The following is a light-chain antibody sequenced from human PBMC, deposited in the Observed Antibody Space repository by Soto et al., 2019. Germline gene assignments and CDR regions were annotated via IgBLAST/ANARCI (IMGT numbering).Light chain of an antibody. V-gene: IGKV1-8*01. CDR1: QGISSY. Sequence: AIRMTQSPSSFSASTGDRVTITCRASQGISSYLAWYQQKPGKAPKILIYAASTLQSGVPSRFSGSGSGTDFTLTISCLQSEDFATYYCQQYYSYPLTFRPGTKWI. CDR2: AAS. CDR3: QQYYSYPLT. J-gene: IGKJ3*01.